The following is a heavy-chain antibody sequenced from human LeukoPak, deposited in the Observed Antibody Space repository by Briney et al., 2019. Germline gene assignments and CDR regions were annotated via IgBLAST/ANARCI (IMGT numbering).Heavy chain of an antibody. Sequence: SETLSLTCAVSGGSISSSNWWSWVRQPPGKGLEWIGEIYHSGSTNYNPSLKSRVTISVDKSKNQFSLKLSSVTAADTAAYYCARDPTMVRGPSMDVWGKGTTVTVSS. CDR1: GGSISSSNW. D-gene: IGHD3-10*01. CDR3: ARDPTMVRGPSMDV. J-gene: IGHJ6*04. V-gene: IGHV4-4*02. CDR2: IYHSGST.